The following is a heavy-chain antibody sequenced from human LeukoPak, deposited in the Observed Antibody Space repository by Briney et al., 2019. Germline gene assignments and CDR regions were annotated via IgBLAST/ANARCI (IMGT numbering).Heavy chain of an antibody. D-gene: IGHD3-22*01. J-gene: IGHJ4*02. CDR1: GFTFNNYG. CDR3: AKGSSGYFFDL. Sequence: PGGSLRLSCAASGFTFNNYGLIWVRQAPGKGLEWVSAISNDGGGRTYADFVKGRFTISRYNSKNTLYLQMDSLRADDTALYYCAKGSSGYFFDLWGQGTLVTVSS. V-gene: IGHV3-23*01. CDR2: ISNDGGGR.